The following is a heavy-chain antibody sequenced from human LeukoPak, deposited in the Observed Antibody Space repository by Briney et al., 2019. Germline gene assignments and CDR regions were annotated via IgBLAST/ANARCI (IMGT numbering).Heavy chain of an antibody. CDR2: INPNSGGT. CDR1: VYTFTGYY. D-gene: IGHD6-19*01. CDR3: ARSDSSGWYFDY. V-gene: IGHV1-2*02. Sequence: GASVKVSCKASVYTFTGYYMHWVRQAPGQGLEWMGWINPNSGGTNYAQKFQGRVTMTSDTSISTAYMELSRLRSDDTAVYYCARSDSSGWYFDYWGQGTLVTVSS. J-gene: IGHJ4*02.